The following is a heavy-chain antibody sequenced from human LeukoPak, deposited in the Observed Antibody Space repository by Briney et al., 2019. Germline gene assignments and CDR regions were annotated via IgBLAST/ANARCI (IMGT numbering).Heavy chain of an antibody. Sequence: KPSETLSLTCAVYGTSYNAYYWSWIRQPPGKGREWIGDIDHRGTATYNPSLKSRLTISADASKNQFSLKLNSVTDADTAVYYCAVGITIFGVAASFDSWGQGNLVIVSS. CDR1: GTSYNAYY. D-gene: IGHD3-3*01. CDR3: AVGITIFGVAASFDS. J-gene: IGHJ4*02. CDR2: IDHRGTA. V-gene: IGHV4-34*01.